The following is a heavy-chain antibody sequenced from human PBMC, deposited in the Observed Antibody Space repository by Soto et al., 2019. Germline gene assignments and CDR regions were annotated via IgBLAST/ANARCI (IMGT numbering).Heavy chain of an antibody. CDR3: ARDLGLLWFGELLHWFDP. CDR2: INPNSGGT. V-gene: IGHV1-2*02. J-gene: IGHJ5*02. D-gene: IGHD3-10*01. CDR1: GYTFTGYN. Sequence: GASVKVSCKASGYTFTGYNMHWVRQAPGQGLEWMGWINPNSGGTNYAQKFQGRVTMTRDTSISTAYMELSRLRSDDTAVYYCARDLGLLWFGELLHWFDPWGQGTLVTVSS.